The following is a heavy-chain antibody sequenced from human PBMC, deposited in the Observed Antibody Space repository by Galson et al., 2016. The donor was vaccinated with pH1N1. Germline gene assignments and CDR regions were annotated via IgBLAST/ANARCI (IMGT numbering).Heavy chain of an antibody. CDR3: ARRYYFDY. CDR2: IDPSSGST. Sequence: SVKVSCKASGYTLSRYYMHWLRQAPGQGLEWMGIIDPSSGSTTYAQKFQGRVTMTHDTATNTVYMELSGLRSDDTAVYYCARRYYFDYWGQGTLVAVSS. V-gene: IGHV1-46*03. CDR1: GYTLSRYY. J-gene: IGHJ4*02.